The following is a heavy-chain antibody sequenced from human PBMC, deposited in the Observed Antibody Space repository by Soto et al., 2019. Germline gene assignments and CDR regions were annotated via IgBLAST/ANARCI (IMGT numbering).Heavy chain of an antibody. J-gene: IGHJ4*02. D-gene: IGHD3-3*01. Sequence: SETLSLTCTVSGGSISSSSYYWGWIRQPPGKGLEWIGSIYYSGSTYYNPSLKSRVTISVDTSENQFSLKLSSVTAADTAVYYCATLRFLEWLTFDYWGQGTLVTVSS. CDR1: GGSISSSSYY. CDR2: IYYSGST. V-gene: IGHV4-39*01. CDR3: ATLRFLEWLTFDY.